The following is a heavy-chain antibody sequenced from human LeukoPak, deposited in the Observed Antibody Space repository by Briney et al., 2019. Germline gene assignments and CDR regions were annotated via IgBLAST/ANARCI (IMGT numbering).Heavy chain of an antibody. CDR1: GDSVNSGAYY. Sequence: MPSETLSLTCTVSGDSVNSGAYYWSWLRQPAGKEPEWIGRIYPLETTNYNPSLKSRVAISVDTSKNQFSLKLSSVTAADTAVYYCAREIVAGLGVSFDIWGQGTMVTVSS. D-gene: IGHD6-19*01. CDR3: AREIVAGLGVSFDI. CDR2: IYPLETT. J-gene: IGHJ3*02. V-gene: IGHV4-61*02.